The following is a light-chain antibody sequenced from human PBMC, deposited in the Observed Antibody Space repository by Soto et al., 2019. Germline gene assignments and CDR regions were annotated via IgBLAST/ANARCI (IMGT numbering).Light chain of an antibody. Sequence: DIQTTQSPSTLSSSVGDILTISCRASQSISIWLAWYQQKPCKAPKLLIYKASTLKSGVPSRFSGSGSGTEFTLTISSLQPDDFATYYCQHYNSYSEAFGQGTKVDIK. CDR3: QHYNSYSEA. J-gene: IGKJ1*01. CDR2: KAS. V-gene: IGKV1-5*03. CDR1: QSISIW.